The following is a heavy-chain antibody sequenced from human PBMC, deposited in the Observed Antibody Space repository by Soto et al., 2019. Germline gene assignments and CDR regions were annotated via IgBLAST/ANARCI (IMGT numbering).Heavy chain of an antibody. CDR3: ARSGPEGADHFDR. J-gene: IGHJ4*02. Sequence: EVQLVESGGGLVQPGGSLGLSCAASGFTFSDSSMNWVRQAPGRGLEWLSYISGSDGTIYYADSVRGRFSISRDNAKTSLYLHMNGLRDDDTAVYYCARSGPEGADHFDRWGQGTPVTVSS. CDR1: GFTFSDSS. D-gene: IGHD1-26*01. V-gene: IGHV3-48*02. CDR2: ISGSDGTI.